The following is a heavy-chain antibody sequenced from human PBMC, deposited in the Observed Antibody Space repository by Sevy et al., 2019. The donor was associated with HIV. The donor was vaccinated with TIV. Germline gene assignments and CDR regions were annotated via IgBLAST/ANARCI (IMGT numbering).Heavy chain of an antibody. D-gene: IGHD6-13*01. J-gene: IGHJ6*03. Sequence: ASVKVSCKASGYTFTSYYMHWVRQAPGQGLEWMAIINPSGGSTSYAQKFQGRVTMTRDTSTSTVYMELSSLRSEDTAVNYCASSPRIAAAYYYMDVWGKGTTVTVSS. CDR2: INPSGGST. CDR1: GYTFTSYY. CDR3: ASSPRIAAAYYYMDV. V-gene: IGHV1-46*01.